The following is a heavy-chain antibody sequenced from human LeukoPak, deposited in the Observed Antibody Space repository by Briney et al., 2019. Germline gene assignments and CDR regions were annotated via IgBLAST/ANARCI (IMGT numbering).Heavy chain of an antibody. D-gene: IGHD6-19*01. J-gene: IGHJ4*02. CDR1: GDAMTTYY. CDR3: TTVHDRDSNGWYRFDY. CDR2: IHYNGQT. V-gene: IGHV4-59*08. Sequence: PSETLSLTCIVSGDAMTTYYWNWIRQPPGRGLEWIGYIHYNGQTDFNPSLKSRVTISLDTSKNEFYLQLKSVTAADTALYYCTTVHDRDSNGWYRFDYWGQGALVTVSS.